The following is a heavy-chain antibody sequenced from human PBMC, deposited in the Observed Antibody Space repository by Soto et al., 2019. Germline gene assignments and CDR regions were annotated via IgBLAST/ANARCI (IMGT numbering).Heavy chain of an antibody. CDR3: ARVPPWFDP. J-gene: IGHJ5*02. CDR2: ISSSSSTI. CDR1: GFTFSSYS. Sequence: EVQLVESGGGLVQPGGSLRLSCAASGFTFSSYSMNWIPQAPGKGLEGVSYISSSSSTIYYADSVKGRFTISRDNAKNSLYVRMNSLRAEDTAVYYCARVPPWFDPWGQGTLVTVSS. V-gene: IGHV3-48*01.